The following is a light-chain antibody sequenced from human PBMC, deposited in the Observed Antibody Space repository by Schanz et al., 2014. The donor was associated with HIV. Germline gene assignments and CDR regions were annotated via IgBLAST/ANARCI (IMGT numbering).Light chain of an antibody. V-gene: IGKV1-5*03. Sequence: DIQLTQSPSTLSASVGDRVSIICRSSQSISSDLAWYQQKPGRAPKLLIYQASTLETGVPSRFSGSGSGTSFTLTITSLQPDDFATYYCQQCVTYPYTFGQGTKLDIK. CDR2: QAS. CDR3: QQCVTYPYT. J-gene: IGKJ2*01. CDR1: QSISSD.